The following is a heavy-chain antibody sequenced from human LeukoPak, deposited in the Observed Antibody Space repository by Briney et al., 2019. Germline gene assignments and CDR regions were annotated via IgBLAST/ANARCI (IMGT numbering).Heavy chain of an antibody. CDR3: ARDMDGYFGWGNYSTDAFDI. Sequence: GGSLRLSCAASGFTFCDYPMYCVRHSPGKGLECVSCISWNGNNIGYAASVRGRFTISRDNAKNYLYLQMNSLKPEDTAFYYCARDMDGYFGWGNYSTDAFDIWGQGTLVTVSS. D-gene: IGHD3-10*01. CDR2: ISWNGNNI. V-gene: IGHV3-9*01. CDR1: GFTFCDYP. J-gene: IGHJ3*02.